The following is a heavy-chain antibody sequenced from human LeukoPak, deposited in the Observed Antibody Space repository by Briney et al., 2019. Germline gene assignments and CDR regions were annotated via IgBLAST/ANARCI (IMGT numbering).Heavy chain of an antibody. D-gene: IGHD3-22*01. V-gene: IGHV1-2*02. Sequence: ASVKVSCKASGYTFTGYYMHWVRQAPGQGLEWMGWVHPANPSTHYTEKFQGRVPMTRDTSTSTAYMDLSNLRSDDTAVYFCAREWAYYNSVDDTFDIWGQGTLVTVSP. J-gene: IGHJ3*02. CDR2: VHPANPST. CDR1: GYTFTGYY. CDR3: AREWAYYNSVDDTFDI.